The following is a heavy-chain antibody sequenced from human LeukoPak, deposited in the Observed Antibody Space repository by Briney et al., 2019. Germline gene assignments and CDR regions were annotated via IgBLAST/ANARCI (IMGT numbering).Heavy chain of an antibody. CDR1: EFTFSSYA. CDR2: ISGSGDST. J-gene: IGHJ3*02. V-gene: IGHV3-23*01. CDR3: AKRAVAGTGRGFDI. D-gene: IGHD6-19*01. Sequence: GGSLRLSCSASEFTFSSYAMNWFRQAPWKGLECVSLISGSGDSTDYADSVKGRFTISRDNSKNTLYLQINSLRADDTAVYYCAKRAVAGTGRGFDIWGQGTLVTVSS.